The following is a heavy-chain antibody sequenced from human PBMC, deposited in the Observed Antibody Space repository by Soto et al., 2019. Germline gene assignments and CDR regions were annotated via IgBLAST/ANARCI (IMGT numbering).Heavy chain of an antibody. CDR1: GYTFSGNY. CDR3: APHHYDSSGFFDY. CDR2: INPKSGAT. J-gene: IGHJ4*02. V-gene: IGHV1-2*02. Sequence: GASVKVSCKASGYTFSGNYMHWVRRAPGQGLEWMGWINPKSGATNSEQKFQGRITMTWDTSTSTGYMELTRLRSDDTAVYYCAPHHYDSSGFFDYWGQGTLVTVSS. D-gene: IGHD3-22*01.